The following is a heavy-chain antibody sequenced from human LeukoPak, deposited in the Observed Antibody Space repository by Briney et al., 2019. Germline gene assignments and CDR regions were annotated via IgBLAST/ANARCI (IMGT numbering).Heavy chain of an antibody. CDR3: ARGYCSGDKCYFCFAY. Sequence: GASVKVSCKASGYTFTMYYIHWVRQAPGQGLEWMGWMNPDNGNAGYAQKFQGRVTMTRNTSIGTAYMELSSLRSEDTAVYHCARGYCSGDKCYFCFAYWGQGTLVTVSS. J-gene: IGHJ4*02. D-gene: IGHD2-15*01. CDR2: MNPDNGNA. V-gene: IGHV1-8*01. CDR1: GYTFTMYY.